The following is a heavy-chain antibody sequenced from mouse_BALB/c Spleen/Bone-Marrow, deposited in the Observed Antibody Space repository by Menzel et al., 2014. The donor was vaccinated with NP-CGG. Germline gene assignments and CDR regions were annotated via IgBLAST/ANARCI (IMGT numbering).Heavy chain of an antibody. V-gene: IGHV1-54*01. CDR2: IIPGSGGN. CDR1: GYAFTNFL. J-gene: IGHJ4*01. Sequence: QVQLQQPGAELVRPGTSVKVSCKASGYAFTNFLIEWVKQRPGQGLEWIGVIIPGSGGNNYNEKFKGKVTLTADKSSSTSYMQLGSLTSDNSAVYFCAKRAYAMDYWGQGTSVTVSS. D-gene: IGHD3-3*01. CDR3: AKRAYAMDY.